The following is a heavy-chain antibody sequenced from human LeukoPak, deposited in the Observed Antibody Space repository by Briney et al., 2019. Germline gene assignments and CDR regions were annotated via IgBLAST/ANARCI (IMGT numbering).Heavy chain of an antibody. D-gene: IGHD7-27*01. J-gene: IGHJ4*02. V-gene: IGHV3-23*01. Sequence: GGSLRLSCAASGFTFSSYTMNWVRQAPGKGLEWVSTITTSDGNTYYADSVKGRFTVSRDNSKNTLFLQMNSLRAEDTAVYYCAKDGGLWVSAHWGDSWGRGTLVTVSS. CDR3: AKDGGLWVSAHWGDS. CDR1: GFTFSSYT. CDR2: ITTSDGNT.